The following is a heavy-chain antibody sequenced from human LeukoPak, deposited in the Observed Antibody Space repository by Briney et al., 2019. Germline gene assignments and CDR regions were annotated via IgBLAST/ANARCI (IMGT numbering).Heavy chain of an antibody. Sequence: TGGSLRLSCAASGFTFSSYSMNWVRQAPGKGLEWVSSISSSSSYIYYADSVKGRFTISRDNAKNSLYLQMNSLRAEDTAVYYCARVARIAAAGTIFDYWGQGTLVTVSS. J-gene: IGHJ4*02. CDR1: GFTFSSYS. D-gene: IGHD6-13*01. CDR3: ARVARIAAAGTIFDY. V-gene: IGHV3-21*01. CDR2: ISSSSSYI.